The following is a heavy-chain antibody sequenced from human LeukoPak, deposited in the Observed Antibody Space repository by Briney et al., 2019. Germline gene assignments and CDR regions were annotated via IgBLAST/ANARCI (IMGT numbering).Heavy chain of an antibody. V-gene: IGHV4-34*01. D-gene: IGHD3-22*01. CDR1: GGSFSGYY. J-gene: IGHJ4*02. Sequence: SETLSLTCAVSGGSFSGYYWTWIRQPPGKGLEWIGEINHSGSANYNPSLKSRVTISVDTSKNQFSLKLSSVTAADTAVYYCARGPNQYYYDSSGYYYDYWGQGTLVTVSS. CDR3: ARGPNQYYYDSSGYYYDY. CDR2: INHSGSA.